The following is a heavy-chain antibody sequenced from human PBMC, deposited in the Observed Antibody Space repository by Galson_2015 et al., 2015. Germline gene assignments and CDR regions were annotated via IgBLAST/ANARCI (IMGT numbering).Heavy chain of an antibody. CDR2: ISSRSNYI. CDR1: GFTFSSYS. V-gene: IGHV3-21*01. D-gene: IGHD7-27*01. J-gene: IGHJ3*02. Sequence: SLRLSCAASGFTFSSYSVNWVRQAPGKGLEWVSYISSRSNYIYDADSVKGRFTISRDNAKNSLYLQMNSLRAEDTAVYYCAREINWGYAFDIWGQGTMVTVSS. CDR3: AREINWGYAFDI.